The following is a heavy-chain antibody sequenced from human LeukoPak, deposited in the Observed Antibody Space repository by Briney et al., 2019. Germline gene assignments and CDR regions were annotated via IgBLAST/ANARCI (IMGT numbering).Heavy chain of an antibody. Sequence: SETLSLTCTVSGGSVSSYYWSWIRQPPGKGLEWIGYIYYSGSTNYNPSLKSRVTISVDTSKNQFSLKLSSVTAADTAVYYCARHLARSSSRASVRAFGIWGQGTMVIVSS. CDR2: IYYSGST. V-gene: IGHV4-59*08. D-gene: IGHD6-13*01. CDR3: ARHLARSSSRASVRAFGI. J-gene: IGHJ3*02. CDR1: GGSVSSYY.